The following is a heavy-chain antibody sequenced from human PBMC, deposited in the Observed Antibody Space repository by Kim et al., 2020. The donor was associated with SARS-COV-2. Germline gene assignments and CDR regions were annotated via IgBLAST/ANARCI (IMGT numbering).Heavy chain of an antibody. V-gene: IGHV3-74*01. CDR2: INSDGSST. CDR3: ARAFKQWLVPTYWYFDL. Sequence: GGSLRLSCAASGFTFSSYWMHWVRQAPGKGLVWVSRINSDGSSTSYADSVKGRFTISRDNAKNTLYLQMNSLRDEDTAVYYCARAFKQWLVPTYWYFDLWGRGTLVTVSS. CDR1: GFTFSSYW. D-gene: IGHD6-19*01. J-gene: IGHJ2*01.